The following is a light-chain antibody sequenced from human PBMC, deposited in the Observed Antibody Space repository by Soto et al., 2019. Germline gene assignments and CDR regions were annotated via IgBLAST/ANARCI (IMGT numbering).Light chain of an antibody. CDR1: SSDVGGYNY. V-gene: IGLV2-14*01. J-gene: IGLJ1*01. CDR3: SSYTSSSTFFF. CDR2: DVS. Sequence: QSVLTQPASVSGSPGQSITISCTGTSSDVGGYNYVSWYQQHPGKAPKLMIYDVSNRPSGVSNRFSGSKSGNTASLTISGFRVEARVVYYCSSYTSSSTFFFFEPGTRSPS.